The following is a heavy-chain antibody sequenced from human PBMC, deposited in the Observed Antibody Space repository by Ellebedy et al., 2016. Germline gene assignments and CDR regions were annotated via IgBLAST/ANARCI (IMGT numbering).Heavy chain of an antibody. Sequence: GESLKISCAASGFTFSSYGMHWVRQAPGKGLEWVAVISYDGSNKYYADSVKGRFTISRDNSKNTLYLQMNSLRAEDTAVYYCARERGTHAFDYWGQGTLVTVSS. CDR2: ISYDGSNK. J-gene: IGHJ4*02. CDR1: GFTFSSYG. CDR3: ARERGTHAFDY. V-gene: IGHV3-30*03. D-gene: IGHD1-7*01.